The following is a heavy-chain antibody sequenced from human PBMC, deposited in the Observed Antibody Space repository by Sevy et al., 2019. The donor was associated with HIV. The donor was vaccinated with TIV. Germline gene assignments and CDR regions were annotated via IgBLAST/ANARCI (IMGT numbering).Heavy chain of an antibody. CDR1: GDSITNGDYY. V-gene: IGHV4-31*03. D-gene: IGHD2-8*02. CDR2: IYYTGST. Sequence: SETLSLTCTVSGDSITNGDYYWTWIRQHPGKGLEWIGYIYYTGSTYYNPSLESRLTMSIDTSKNQFSLRLTSVTAADTAIYYCARGDTVLQTGGFDLWGRGTLVTVSS. J-gene: IGHJ2*01. CDR3: ARGDTVLQTGGFDL.